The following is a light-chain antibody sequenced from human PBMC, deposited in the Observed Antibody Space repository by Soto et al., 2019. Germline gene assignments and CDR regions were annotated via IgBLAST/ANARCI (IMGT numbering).Light chain of an antibody. CDR3: QQYNNWPPLT. Sequence: EIVMTQSPATLSVSPVERATLSCRASPSVSSNLAWYQQKPGQAPRLLIYGASTRATGIPARFSGSGSGTEFTLTISSLQSEDFAVYYCQQYNNWPPLTFGGGTKVEIK. V-gene: IGKV3-15*01. J-gene: IGKJ4*01. CDR1: PSVSSN. CDR2: GAS.